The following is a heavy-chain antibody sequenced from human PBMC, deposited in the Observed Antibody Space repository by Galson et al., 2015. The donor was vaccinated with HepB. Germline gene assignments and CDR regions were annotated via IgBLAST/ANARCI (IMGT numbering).Heavy chain of an antibody. CDR2: TYYRSKWYN. V-gene: IGHV6-1*01. Sequence: CAISGDSVSSNSAAWNWIRQSPSRGLEWLGRTYYRSKWYNDYAVSVKSRITINPDTSKNQFSLQQNSVTPEDTAVYYCARGYYYGSGSYYYDAFDIWGQGTMVTVSS. J-gene: IGHJ3*02. CDR3: ARGYYYGSGSYYYDAFDI. D-gene: IGHD3-10*01. CDR1: GDSVSSNSAA.